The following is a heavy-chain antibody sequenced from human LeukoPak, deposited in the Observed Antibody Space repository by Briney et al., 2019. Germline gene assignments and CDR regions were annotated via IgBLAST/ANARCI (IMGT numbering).Heavy chain of an antibody. J-gene: IGHJ4*02. CDR2: MNPNSGDT. Sequence: ASVKVSRKTSGYTFTGHYMHWVRQAPGQGLEWMGWMNPNSGDTSYAQKFQGRVTMTRDTSISTAYMELSRLRSDDTAVYYCAPRSTTGTGAFDYWGPGTLVTVSS. D-gene: IGHD1-1*01. CDR1: GYTFTGHY. CDR3: APRSTTGTGAFDY. V-gene: IGHV1-2*02.